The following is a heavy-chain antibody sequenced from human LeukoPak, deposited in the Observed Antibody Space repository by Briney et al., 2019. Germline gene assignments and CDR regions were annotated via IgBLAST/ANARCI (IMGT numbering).Heavy chain of an antibody. CDR2: IYSGTI. CDR1: GFTVSSNS. Sequence: GGSLRLSCTVSGFTVSSNSMSWVRQAPGKGLEWVSFIYSGTIHYSDSVKGRFAISRDNSKNTLYLQMNSLRAEDTAVYYCAKDKARGSQVGPRITAPGTFDYWGQGTLVTVSS. V-gene: IGHV3-66*03. D-gene: IGHD6-13*01. J-gene: IGHJ4*02. CDR3: AKDKARGSQVGPRITAPGTFDY.